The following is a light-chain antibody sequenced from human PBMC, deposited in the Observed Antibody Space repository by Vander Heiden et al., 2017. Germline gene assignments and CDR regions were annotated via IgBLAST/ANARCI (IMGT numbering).Light chain of an antibody. CDR3: RQALQTPFT. Sequence: ILITQSQRSLAVTPGDPASISCRSSQSLLHSNGYNYLDWYLQKPGQSPQLLIYLGSNRASGVPDRFSGSGSGTDFTLKISRVEADDVGVYYCRQALQTPFTFAPGTKVDIK. CDR2: LGS. J-gene: IGKJ3*01. CDR1: QSLLHSNGYNY. V-gene: IGKV2-28*01.